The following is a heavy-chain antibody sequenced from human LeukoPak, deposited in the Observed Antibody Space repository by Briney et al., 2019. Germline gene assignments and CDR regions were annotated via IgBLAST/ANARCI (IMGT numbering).Heavy chain of an antibody. Sequence: SETLSLTCTVSDGSIINNNHYWGWTRQPPGKGLEWIGSISYSGCTAYNPSLRSRVTISVDTSKNQFSLKVNSVTAADTAVYYCAREVEYYDSSGYRPHAFDIWGQGTLVTVSS. CDR1: DGSIINNNHY. D-gene: IGHD3-22*01. J-gene: IGHJ3*02. V-gene: IGHV4-39*02. CDR3: AREVEYYDSSGYRPHAFDI. CDR2: ISYSGCT.